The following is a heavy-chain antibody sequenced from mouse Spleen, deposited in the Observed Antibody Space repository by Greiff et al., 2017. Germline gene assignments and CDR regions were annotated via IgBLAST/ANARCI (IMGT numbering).Heavy chain of an antibody. CDR2: ISYDGSN. J-gene: IGHJ4*01. CDR3: APYGNYEAMDY. CDR1: GYSITSGYY. Sequence: EVQLVESGPGLVKPSQSLSLTCSVTGYSITSGYYWKWIRQAPGNKLEWMGYISYDGSNNYNPSLKNRIFITRDTSKNQFFLKLNSVTTEDTATYYCAPYGNYEAMDYWGQGTSVTVSS. D-gene: IGHD2-1*01. V-gene: IGHV3-6*01.